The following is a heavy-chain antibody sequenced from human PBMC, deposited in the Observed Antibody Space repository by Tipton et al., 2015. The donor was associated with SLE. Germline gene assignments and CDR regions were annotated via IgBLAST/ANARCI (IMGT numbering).Heavy chain of an antibody. CDR3: ARALRGGSGRGWFDP. V-gene: IGHV4-39*01. CDR1: GGSISSSSYY. J-gene: IGHJ5*02. Sequence: LRLSCTVSGGSISSSSYYWGWIRQPPGKGLEWIGSIYYSGSTYYNPPLKSRVTISVDTSKNQFSLRLSSVTAADTAVYYCARALRGGSGRGWFDPRGQGTLVTVSS. CDR2: IYYSGST. D-gene: IGHD6-19*01.